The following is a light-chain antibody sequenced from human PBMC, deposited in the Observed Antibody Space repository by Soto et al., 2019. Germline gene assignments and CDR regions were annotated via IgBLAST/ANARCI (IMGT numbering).Light chain of an antibody. CDR2: GAS. V-gene: IGKV3-20*01. CDR1: QSVSSSY. CDR3: QQYGSSPVT. J-gene: IGKJ2*01. Sequence: EIVLTQSPGTLSLSPGERATLSCRASQSVSSSYLAWYQQKPGQAPRLLIYGASSRATGFPDRFSGSGSGTDFTLTISRLEPEDFAVYYCQQYGSSPVTFGQGTKLEIK.